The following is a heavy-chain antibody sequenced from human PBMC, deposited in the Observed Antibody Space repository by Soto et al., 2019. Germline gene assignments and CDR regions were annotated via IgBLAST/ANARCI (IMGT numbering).Heavy chain of an antibody. J-gene: IGHJ4*02. V-gene: IGHV4-59*01. CDR3: ARAALWFGELFYFDY. CDR2: IYYSGST. Sequence: PSETLSLTCTVSGGSISSYYWSRIRQPPGKGLEWIGYIYYSGSTNYNPSLKSRVTISVDTSKNQFSLKLSSVTAADTAVYYCARAALWFGELFYFDYWGQGTLVTVSS. CDR1: GGSISSYY. D-gene: IGHD3-10*01.